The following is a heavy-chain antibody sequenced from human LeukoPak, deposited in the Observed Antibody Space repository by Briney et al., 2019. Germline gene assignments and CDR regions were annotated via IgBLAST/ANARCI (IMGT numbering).Heavy chain of an antibody. V-gene: IGHV3-30*02. CDR3: AKGYRSGWTNFDY. Sequence: GGSLRLSCAASGFTFSSYGMHWVRQAPGKGLEWVAFIRFDGSNKYYADSVKGRFTISRDNSKNTVYVQMNSLRAEDTAVYYCAKGYRSGWTNFDYWGQGTLVTVSS. D-gene: IGHD6-25*01. J-gene: IGHJ4*02. CDR1: GFTFSSYG. CDR2: IRFDGSNK.